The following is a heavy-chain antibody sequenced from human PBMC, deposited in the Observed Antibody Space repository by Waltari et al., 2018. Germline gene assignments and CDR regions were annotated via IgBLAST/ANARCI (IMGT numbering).Heavy chain of an antibody. CDR3: AKDHSSWYSDYDDY. CDR1: GFTFSSYA. D-gene: IGHD6-13*01. V-gene: IGHV3-23*01. Sequence: EVQLLESGGGLVQPGGSLRLSCAASGFTFSSYAMSWVRQAPGKGLEWVSAISGSGGSTSYADSVKGLFTISRDNSKNTLYLQMNSLRAEDTAVYYCAKDHSSWYSDYDDYWGQGTLVTVSS. J-gene: IGHJ4*02. CDR2: ISGSGGST.